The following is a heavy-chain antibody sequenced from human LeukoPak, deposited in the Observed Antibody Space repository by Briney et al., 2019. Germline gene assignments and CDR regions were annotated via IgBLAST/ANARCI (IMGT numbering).Heavy chain of an antibody. D-gene: IGHD2-15*01. CDR3: AKRYCKSATCRSDMDA. J-gene: IGHJ6*02. V-gene: IGHV3-30*02. CDR1: GFSFSNYG. CDR2: IQSDGSKT. Sequence: GGSLRLFCAASGFSFSNYGMHWVRQAPGKGLEWVALIQSDGSKTYSADSVKGRFTISRDNPRNTLYLQMDRLRPEDTAVYYCAKRYCKSATCRSDMDAWGQGTTVTVS.